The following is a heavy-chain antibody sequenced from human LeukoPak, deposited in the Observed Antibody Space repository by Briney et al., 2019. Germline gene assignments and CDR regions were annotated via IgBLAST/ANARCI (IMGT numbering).Heavy chain of an antibody. CDR2: ISYDGSNK. CDR1: GFTFSSYA. V-gene: IGHV3-30-3*01. D-gene: IGHD6-6*01. CDR3: ASNPGYSSSSPDY. Sequence: GGSLRLSCAASGFTFSSYAMHWVRQAPGKGLEWVAVISYDGSNKYYADSVKGRFTISRDNSKNTLHLQMNSLRAEDTAVYYCASNPGYSSSSPDYWGQGTLVTVSS. J-gene: IGHJ4*02.